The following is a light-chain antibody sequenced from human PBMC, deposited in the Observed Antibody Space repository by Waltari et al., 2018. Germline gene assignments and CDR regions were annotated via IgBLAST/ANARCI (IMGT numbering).Light chain of an antibody. J-gene: IGLJ2*01. CDR3: QAWDTSTGDVV. Sequence: SYELTQPPSVSVSPGQTTSITCSGDELGNKYTCWYQQKPGQSPVMVIFKDDQRPSGLTERFTGSNSGNTATLTITGTQPLDEADYYCQAWDTSTGDVVFGGGTKLTVL. CDR1: ELGNKY. V-gene: IGLV3-1*01. CDR2: KDD.